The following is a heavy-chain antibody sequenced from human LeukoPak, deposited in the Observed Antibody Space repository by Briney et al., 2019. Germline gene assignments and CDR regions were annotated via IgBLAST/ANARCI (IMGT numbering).Heavy chain of an antibody. CDR2: IYHSGST. CDR1: GYSISSGYY. CDR3: ARDRGLFYDILTGYLNWFDP. J-gene: IGHJ5*02. D-gene: IGHD3-9*01. Sequence: SETLSLTCAVSGYSISSGYYWGWIRQPPGKGLEWIGSIYHSGSTYYSPSLKSRVTISVDTSKNQFSLKLSSVTAADTAVYYCARDRGLFYDILTGYLNWFDPWGRGTLVTVSS. V-gene: IGHV4-38-2*02.